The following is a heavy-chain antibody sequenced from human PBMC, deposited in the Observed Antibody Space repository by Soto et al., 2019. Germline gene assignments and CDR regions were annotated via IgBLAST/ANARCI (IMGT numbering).Heavy chain of an antibody. CDR1: GFTFRSHS. V-gene: IGHV3-21*01. CDR3: ARENKDANKSTSISSGFHGMDV. D-gene: IGHD2-2*01. J-gene: IGHJ6*02. Sequence: GGSLRLSCEGSGFTFRSHSMNWVRQAPGRGLEWVASISTNSSFIYYGDSVRGRFIISRDNAKNSLDLQMDSLRVEDTAVYYCARENKDANKSTSISSGFHGMDVWGQGITVTVSS. CDR2: ISTNSSFI.